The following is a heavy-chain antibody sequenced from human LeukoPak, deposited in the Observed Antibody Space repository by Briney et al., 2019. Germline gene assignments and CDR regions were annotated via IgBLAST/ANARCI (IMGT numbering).Heavy chain of an antibody. D-gene: IGHD3-16*01. CDR2: IGDAGT. CDR1: GFTFNDFA. Sequence: GGSLRLSCAASGFTFNDFAMTWVRQAPGKGLEWVSSIGDAGTYYADSVKGRFTVSRDNSKNMLYLQLNSLRAGDTAMYYCAKNLGPFDVRGQGTMVTVSS. V-gene: IGHV3-23*01. J-gene: IGHJ3*01. CDR3: AKNLGPFDV.